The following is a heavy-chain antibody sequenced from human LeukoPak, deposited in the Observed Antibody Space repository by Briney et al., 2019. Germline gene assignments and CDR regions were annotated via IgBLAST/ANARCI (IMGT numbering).Heavy chain of an antibody. D-gene: IGHD1-14*01. CDR2: IKPDENEK. J-gene: IGHJ4*02. CDR3: TRSPDGFDY. CDR1: GFTFNNYW. Sequence: GGSLRLSCAASGFTFNNYWMSWVRQAPGKGLEWVANIKPDENEKFYVDSVKGRFTISRDNAKNSLHLQMNSLRAEDTALYYCTRSPDGFDYWGQGTLVTVSS. V-gene: IGHV3-7*03.